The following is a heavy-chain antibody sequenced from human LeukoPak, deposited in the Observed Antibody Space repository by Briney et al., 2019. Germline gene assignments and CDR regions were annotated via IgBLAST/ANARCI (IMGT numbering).Heavy chain of an antibody. CDR1: GFTFSRYA. J-gene: IGHJ5*02. CDR2: ISASGGAT. V-gene: IGHV3-23*01. Sequence: PGGSLRLSCAASGFTFSRYAMNWVRQAPGKGPEWVSGISASGGATYYAESVKGRFTIFRDNSKNTLYLQMNSLRAEDTAVYYCARDRDTNWFDPWGQGTLVTVSS. D-gene: IGHD2-21*02. CDR3: ARDRDTNWFDP.